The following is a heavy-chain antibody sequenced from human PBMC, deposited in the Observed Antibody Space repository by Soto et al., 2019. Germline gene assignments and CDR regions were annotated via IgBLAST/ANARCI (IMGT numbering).Heavy chain of an antibody. Sequence: QVQLQQRGAGLLKPSETLSLTCAVYGGSFSGYYWSWIRQPPGTGLEWIGEINHRGSTISHPSLKSRVTIPVDTAKNQFARKLSSVTAADTAVYYCARTGYSSGWYKAAFDIWGQGTMVTVSS. CDR1: GGSFSGYY. J-gene: IGHJ3*02. CDR3: ARTGYSSGWYKAAFDI. D-gene: IGHD6-19*01. V-gene: IGHV4-34*01. CDR2: INHRGST.